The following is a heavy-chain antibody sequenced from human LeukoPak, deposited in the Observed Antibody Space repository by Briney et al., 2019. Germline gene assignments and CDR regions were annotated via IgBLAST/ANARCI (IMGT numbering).Heavy chain of an antibody. CDR1: GFIFNTYA. V-gene: IGHV3-23*01. J-gene: IGHJ4*02. D-gene: IGHD3-3*01. CDR3: ARDLSGSLDN. Sequence: PGGSLRLSCAASGFIFNTYAMSWVRQAPGKGLEWVSTIRGSGESTHYADSVKGRFTISRDNAKNTLYLQMNNLRDEDTAVYYCARDLSGSLDNWGQGTLVTVSS. CDR2: IRGSGEST.